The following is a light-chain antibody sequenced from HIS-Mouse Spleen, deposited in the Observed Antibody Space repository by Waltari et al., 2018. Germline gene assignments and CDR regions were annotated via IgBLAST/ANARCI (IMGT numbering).Light chain of an antibody. CDR3: QQLNSYPPT. CDR2: AAS. V-gene: IGKV1-9*01. CDR1: QGISSY. Sequence: DIQLTQSPSFLSASVGDRVTITFRASQGISSYLSWYQQTPGKAPKLRIYAASTLQSGVPSSVSGSGSGTELTLTISSLQPEDFATYYCQQLNSYPPTFGQGTKVEIK. J-gene: IGKJ1*01.